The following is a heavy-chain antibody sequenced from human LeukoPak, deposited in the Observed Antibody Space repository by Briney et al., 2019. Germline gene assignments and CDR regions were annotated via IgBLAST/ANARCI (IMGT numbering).Heavy chain of an antibody. CDR3: ARSGSYCGGDCYQGDY. J-gene: IGHJ4*02. Sequence: GASVKVSCKASGGTFSSYAISWVRQAPGQGPEWMGGIIPIFGTANYAQKFQGRVTITADESTSTAYMELSSLRSEDTAVYYCARSGSYCGGDCYQGDYWGQGTLVTVSS. D-gene: IGHD2-21*02. CDR2: IIPIFGTA. CDR1: GGTFSSYA. V-gene: IGHV1-69*13.